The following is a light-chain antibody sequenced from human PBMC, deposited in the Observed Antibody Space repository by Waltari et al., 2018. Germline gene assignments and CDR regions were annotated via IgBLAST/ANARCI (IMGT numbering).Light chain of an antibody. CDR2: SNN. CDR1: SSNIGSNT. Sequence: QSVLTQPPSASGTPGQRVTISCSGSSSNIGSNTVNWYQHLPGTAPKLLLYSNNQRPSGVPDRFSGSNAGTSASLAISGLQSEDAADYYCAAWDDSLNAWLFGGGTKLTVL. CDR3: AAWDDSLNAWL. V-gene: IGLV1-44*01. J-gene: IGLJ3*02.